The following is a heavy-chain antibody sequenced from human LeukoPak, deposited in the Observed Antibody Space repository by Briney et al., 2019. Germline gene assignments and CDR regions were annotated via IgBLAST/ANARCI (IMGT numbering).Heavy chain of an antibody. Sequence: SETPSLTCTVSGVSISGSYWSWIRQPPGQGLEWIGYIYHSGSANYSPSLKSRLTISVDTSKNQFSLKLSSVTAADTAVYYCARGSRNNKIDYWGQGTLVTVTS. CDR2: IYHSGSA. J-gene: IGHJ4*02. D-gene: IGHD2/OR15-2a*01. V-gene: IGHV4-59*01. CDR1: GVSISGSY. CDR3: ARGSRNNKIDY.